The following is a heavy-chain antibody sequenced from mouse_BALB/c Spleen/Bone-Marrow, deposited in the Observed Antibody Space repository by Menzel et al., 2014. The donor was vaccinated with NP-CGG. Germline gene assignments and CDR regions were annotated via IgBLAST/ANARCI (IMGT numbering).Heavy chain of an antibody. Sequence: SGPELEKPGASVKISCKTSGCSFTGYNMNWVTQINGKSLEWIGNINPYYGSTGYNQRFKGKATLTVDKSSSTAFMQLKGLTSEDSAVYYCARSDGINFAMDFWGQGTSVTVSS. J-gene: IGHJ4*01. CDR3: ARSDGINFAMDF. CDR2: INPYYGST. V-gene: IGHV1S135*01. D-gene: IGHD2-1*01. CDR1: GCSFTGYN.